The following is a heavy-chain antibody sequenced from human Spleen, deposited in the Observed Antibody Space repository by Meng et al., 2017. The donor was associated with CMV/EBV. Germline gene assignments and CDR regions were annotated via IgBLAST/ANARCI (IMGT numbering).Heavy chain of an antibody. D-gene: IGHD2-2*01. CDR1: GGSMSSSNW. CDR3: ARASGSTSSGWFDP. CDR2: IYHSGST. Sequence: VSGGSMSSSNWWSWVRQPPGKGLEWIGEIYHSGSTNYNPSLKSRVTISVDKSKNQFSLKLSSVTAADTAVYYCARASGSTSSGWFDPWGQGTLVTVSS. V-gene: IGHV4-4*02. J-gene: IGHJ5*02.